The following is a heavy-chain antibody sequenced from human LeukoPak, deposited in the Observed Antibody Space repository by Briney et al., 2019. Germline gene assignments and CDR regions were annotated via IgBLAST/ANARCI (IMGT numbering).Heavy chain of an antibody. CDR3: AKGIFVEGTFEI. V-gene: IGHV3-30*18. J-gene: IGHJ3*02. CDR1: GFTFSIYG. CDR2: ISYDGSNK. Sequence: GGSLRLSCAASGFTFSIYGMHWVRQAPGKGLGWVAVISYDGSNKYYADSVKGRFTISRDNSKHTLYLQMNSLRAEDTAMYYCAKGIFVEGTFEIWGQGAIVTVSS. D-gene: IGHD3-3*01.